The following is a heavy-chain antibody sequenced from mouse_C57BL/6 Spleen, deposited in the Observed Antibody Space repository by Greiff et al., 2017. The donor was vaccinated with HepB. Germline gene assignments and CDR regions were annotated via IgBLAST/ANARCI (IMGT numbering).Heavy chain of an antibody. CDR2: INPNTGGT. J-gene: IGHJ4*01. D-gene: IGHD1-1*01. Sequence: EVQLQQSGPELVKPGASVKIPCKASGYTFTDYNMDWVKQSHGKSLEWIGDINPNTGGTIYNQKVKGKATLTVDKSSSTAYMELRSLTSEDTAVYYCARLHYYGSSHYAMDYWGQGTSVTVSS. CDR1: GYTFTDYN. CDR3: ARLHYYGSSHYAMDY. V-gene: IGHV1-18*01.